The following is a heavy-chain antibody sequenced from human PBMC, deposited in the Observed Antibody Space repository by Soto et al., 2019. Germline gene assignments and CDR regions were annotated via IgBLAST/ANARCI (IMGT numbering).Heavy chain of an antibody. CDR1: GFTFSSYA. V-gene: IGHV3-23*01. CDR3: AKGVNVDTAMVSFDY. D-gene: IGHD5-18*01. CDR2: ISGSGGST. Sequence: GGSLRLSCAASGFTFSSYAMSWVRQAPGKGLEWVSAISGSGGSTYYADSVKGRFTISRDNSKNTLYLQMNSLRAEDTAVYYCAKGVNVDTAMVSFDYWDQGTLVTVSS. J-gene: IGHJ4*02.